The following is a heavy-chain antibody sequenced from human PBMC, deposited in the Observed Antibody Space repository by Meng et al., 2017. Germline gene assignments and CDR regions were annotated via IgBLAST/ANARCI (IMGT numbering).Heavy chain of an antibody. J-gene: IGHJ4*02. D-gene: IGHD3-22*01. CDR3: ARRYGGSGYLAH. V-gene: IGHV4-4*02. CDR2: IYHTGTT. Sequence: QVQLQESGPGLVKPSGTLSLTCAVCGDSISSSNWWSWVRQPPGKGLEWIGEIYHTGTTGYNPSLKSRATISIDTSKNHFSLKLSSVTAADTAVYYCARRYGGSGYLAHWGLGTLVTVSS. CDR1: GDSISSSNW.